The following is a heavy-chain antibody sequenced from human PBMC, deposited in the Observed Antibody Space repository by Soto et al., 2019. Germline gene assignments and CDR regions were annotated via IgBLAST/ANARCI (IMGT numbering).Heavy chain of an antibody. CDR1: GGSISSGDYY. CDR2: IYYSGST. J-gene: IGHJ5*02. Sequence: QVQLQESGPGLVKPSQTLSLTCTVSGGSISSGDYYWSWIRQPPGKGLEWIGYIYYSGSTHYNPSLKSRVTISVDPSQNQCSLKLSSVTAADTAVYYCARERPDGARLDPWGQGTLVTVSS. D-gene: IGHD6-6*01. CDR3: ARERPDGARLDP. V-gene: IGHV4-30-4*01.